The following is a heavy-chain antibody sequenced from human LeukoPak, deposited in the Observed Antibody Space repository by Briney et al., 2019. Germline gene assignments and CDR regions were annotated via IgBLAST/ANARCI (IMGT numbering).Heavy chain of an antibody. D-gene: IGHD3-22*01. CDR1: GFTLSSNY. CDR2: IYSGGST. Sequence: GGSLRLSCAASGFTLSSNYMSWVRQAPGKGLEWVAVIYSGGSTYYADSVKGRFTISRDKSKNTLYRQMNGLRVEDTAVYYCARSSGRGYDSSGYLKDYFDYWGQGTLVTVSS. CDR3: ARSSGRGYDSSGYLKDYFDY. J-gene: IGHJ4*02. V-gene: IGHV3-66*01.